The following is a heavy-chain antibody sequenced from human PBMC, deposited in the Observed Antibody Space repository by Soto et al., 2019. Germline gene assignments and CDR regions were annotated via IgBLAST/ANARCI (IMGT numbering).Heavy chain of an antibody. CDR3: ARGRYADY. V-gene: IGHV1-18*01. Sequence: QVHLVQSGAEVKKPGASVKVSCKGSGYAFTTYGITWVRQAPGQGLEWMGWISAHNGNTNYAQKLRGRVTVPRDTLTSPAYRELRSLRSNDTAVNYCARGRYADYWGQGALVTVSS. CDR1: GYAFTTYG. J-gene: IGHJ4*02. CDR2: ISAHNGNT. D-gene: IGHD1-1*01.